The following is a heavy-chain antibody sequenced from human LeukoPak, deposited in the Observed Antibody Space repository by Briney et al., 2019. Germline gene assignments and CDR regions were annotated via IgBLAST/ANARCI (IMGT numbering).Heavy chain of an antibody. CDR3: ARDCGGDCLDY. D-gene: IGHD2-21*02. Sequence: ASVKVSCKASGGTFSSYAISWVRQAPGQGLEWMGWISAYNGNTNYAQKLQGRVTMTTDTSTSTAYMELRSLRSDDTAVYYCARDCGGDCLDYWGQGTLVTVSS. V-gene: IGHV1-18*01. J-gene: IGHJ4*02. CDR2: ISAYNGNT. CDR1: GGTFSSYA.